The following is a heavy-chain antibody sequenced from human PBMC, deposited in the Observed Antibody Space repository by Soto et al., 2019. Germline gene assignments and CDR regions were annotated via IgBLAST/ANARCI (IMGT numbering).Heavy chain of an antibody. D-gene: IGHD5-12*01. Sequence: SETLSLTXTVSGGSISSGDYYWSWIRQPPGKGLEWIGYIYYSGSTYYNPSLKSRVTISVDTSKNQFSLKLSSVTAADTAVYYCAREVDVRYYYGMDVWGQGTTVTVSS. CDR2: IYYSGST. CDR1: GGSISSGDYY. CDR3: AREVDVRYYYGMDV. J-gene: IGHJ6*02. V-gene: IGHV4-30-4*01.